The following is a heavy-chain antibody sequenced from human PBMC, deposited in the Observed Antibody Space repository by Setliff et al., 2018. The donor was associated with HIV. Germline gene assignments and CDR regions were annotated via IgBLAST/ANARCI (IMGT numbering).Heavy chain of an antibody. V-gene: IGHV3-48*03. Sequence: QAGGSLRLSCAASGFTFRNYKFNWVRQAPGRGLEWVSSISIGSGGAIDYADSVQGRFTISRDNSKNSLYLQMNSLRVEDTAVYYCARDPRVDAFDIWGRGTVVTVSS. CDR2: ISIGSGGAI. J-gene: IGHJ3*02. CDR1: GFTFRNYK. CDR3: ARDPRVDAFDI.